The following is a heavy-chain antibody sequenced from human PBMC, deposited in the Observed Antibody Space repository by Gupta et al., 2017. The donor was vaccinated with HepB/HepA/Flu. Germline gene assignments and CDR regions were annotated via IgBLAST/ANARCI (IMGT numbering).Heavy chain of an antibody. CDR1: GFTFDDYA. CDR2: ISWNSGSI. Sequence: EVQLVESGGGLVQPGRSLRLSCAASGFTFDDYAMHWVRQAPGKGLEWVSGISWNSGSIGYADSVKGRFTISRDNAKNSLYLQMNSLRAEDTALYYCAKDREAVRYYYYGMDVWGQGTTVTVSS. D-gene: IGHD2-15*01. CDR3: AKDREAVRYYYYGMDV. J-gene: IGHJ6*02. V-gene: IGHV3-9*01.